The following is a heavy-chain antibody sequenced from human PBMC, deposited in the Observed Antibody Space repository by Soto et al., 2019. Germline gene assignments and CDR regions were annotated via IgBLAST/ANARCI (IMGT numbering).Heavy chain of an antibody. CDR3: ARLSHSLYYGDYGNGYNWFDP. CDR2: IYPGDSDT. CDR1: GYSFTSYW. Sequence: EVQLVQSGAEVKKPGESLKISCKGSGYSFTSYWIGWVRQMPGKGLEWMGIIYPGDSDTRYSPSFQGQVTISADKSISTAYLQWSSLKASDTAMYYCARLSHSLYYGDYGNGYNWFDPWGQGTLVTVSS. J-gene: IGHJ5*02. V-gene: IGHV5-51*01. D-gene: IGHD4-17*01.